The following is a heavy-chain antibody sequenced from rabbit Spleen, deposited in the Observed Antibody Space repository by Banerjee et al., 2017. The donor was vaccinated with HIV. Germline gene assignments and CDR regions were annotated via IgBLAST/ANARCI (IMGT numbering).Heavy chain of an antibody. CDR3: ARDTGSSFSSYGMDL. CDR1: GVSLNDKDV. J-gene: IGHJ3*01. CDR2: INIVTGKS. V-gene: IGHV1S40*01. Sequence: QSLEESGGGLVKPEGSLTLTCKASGVSLNDKDVMCWVRQAPGKGLEWIACINIVTGKSVYASWAKGRFMMSRTSSTTVTLQMTSLTAADTATYFCARDTGSSFSSYGMDLWGQGTLVTVS. D-gene: IGHD8-1*01.